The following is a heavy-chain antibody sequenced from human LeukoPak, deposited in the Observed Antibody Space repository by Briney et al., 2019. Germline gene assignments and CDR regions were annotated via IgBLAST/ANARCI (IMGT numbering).Heavy chain of an antibody. D-gene: IGHD4/OR15-4a*01. CDR3: AREDPQTKVPEGMDV. CDR2: INHSGST. CDR1: GGSFSGYY. V-gene: IGHV4-34*01. Sequence: PSETLSLTCAVYGGSFSGYYWSWIRQPPGKGLEWIGEINHSGSTNYNPSLKSRVTISVDTSKNQFSLKLSSVTAADTAVYYCAREDPQTKVPEGMDVWGQGTTVTASS. J-gene: IGHJ6*02.